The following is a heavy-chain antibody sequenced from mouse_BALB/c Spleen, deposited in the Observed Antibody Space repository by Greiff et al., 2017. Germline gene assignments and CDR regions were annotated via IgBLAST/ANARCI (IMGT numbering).Heavy chain of an antibody. D-gene: IGHD2-12*01. CDR2: ISSGGST. CDR3: ARGLRRGDYYAMDY. J-gene: IGHJ4*01. V-gene: IGHV5-6-5*01. Sequence: EVQGVESGGGLVKPGGSLKLSCAASGFTFSSYAMSWVRQTPEKRLEWVASISSGGSTYYPDSVKGRFTISRDNARNILYLQMSSLRSEDTAMYYCARGLRRGDYYAMDYWGQGTSVTVSS. CDR1: GFTFSSYA.